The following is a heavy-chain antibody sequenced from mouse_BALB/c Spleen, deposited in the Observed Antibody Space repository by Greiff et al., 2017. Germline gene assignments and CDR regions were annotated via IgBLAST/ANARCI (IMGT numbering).Heavy chain of an antibody. CDR1: GFTFSDYY. CDR3: ARGGYRYDGAMDD. Sequence: EVMLVESGGGLVKPGGSLKLSCAASGFTFSDYYMYWVRQTPEKRLEWVATISDGGSYTYYPDSVKGRFTISRDNAKNNLYLQMSSLKSEDTAMYYCARGGYRYDGAMDDWGQGTSVTVSS. CDR2: ISDGGSYT. D-gene: IGHD2-14*01. V-gene: IGHV5-4*02. J-gene: IGHJ4*01.